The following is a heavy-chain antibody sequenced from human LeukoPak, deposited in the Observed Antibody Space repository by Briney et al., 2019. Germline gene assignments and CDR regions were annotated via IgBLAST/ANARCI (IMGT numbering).Heavy chain of an antibody. V-gene: IGHV1-18*01. J-gene: IGHJ4*02. CDR3: ARARDHYDSSGYFRGRYFDY. Sequence: ASVKVSCKASGYTFTSYGISWVRQAPGQGLEWMGWISVYSGNTNYAQKLQGRVTMTTDTSTSTAYMELRSLRSDDTAVYYCARARDHYDSSGYFRGRYFDYWGQGTLVTVSS. D-gene: IGHD3-22*01. CDR1: GYTFTSYG. CDR2: ISVYSGNT.